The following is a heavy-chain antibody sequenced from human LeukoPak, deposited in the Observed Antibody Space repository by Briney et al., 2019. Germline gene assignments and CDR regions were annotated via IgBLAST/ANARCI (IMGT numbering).Heavy chain of an antibody. CDR1: GYSISRGYY. D-gene: IGHD5-18*01. Sequence: PSETLSLTCAVSGYSISRGYYWGWIRQPPGKGLEWIGSIYHSGSTYYNPSLKSRVTISVDTSKNQFSLKLSPVTAADTAVYYCARQLWLRNWFDPWGQGTLVTVSS. J-gene: IGHJ5*02. CDR2: IYHSGST. V-gene: IGHV4-38-2*01. CDR3: ARQLWLRNWFDP.